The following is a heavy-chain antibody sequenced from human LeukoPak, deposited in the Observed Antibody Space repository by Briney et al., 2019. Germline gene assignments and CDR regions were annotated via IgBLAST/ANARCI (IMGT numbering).Heavy chain of an antibody. Sequence: GGSLRLSCAASGFTFSNAWMSWVRQAPGKGLEWVGRIKSKTDGGTTDYAAPVKGRFTISRDDSKNTLYLQMNSPKTEDTAVYYCLRDWYGSGSYWQIRESYFDYWGQGTLVTVSS. CDR1: GFTFSNAW. J-gene: IGHJ4*02. V-gene: IGHV3-15*01. CDR3: LRDWYGSGSYWQIRESYFDY. D-gene: IGHD3-10*01. CDR2: IKSKTDGGTT.